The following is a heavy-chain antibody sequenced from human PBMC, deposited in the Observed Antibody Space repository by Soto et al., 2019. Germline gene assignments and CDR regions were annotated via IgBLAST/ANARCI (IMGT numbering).Heavy chain of an antibody. D-gene: IGHD3-22*01. CDR1: GGSISSYY. V-gene: IGHV4-59*01. J-gene: IGHJ4*02. CDR2: IYYSGST. CDR3: ASAYYYDSSGYPNPFDY. Sequence: PSETLSLTCTVSGGSISSYYWSWIRQPPGKGLEWIGYIYYSGSTNYNPSLKSRVTISVDTSKNQFSLKLSSVTAADTAVYYCASAYYYDSSGYPNPFDYWGQGTLVTVSS.